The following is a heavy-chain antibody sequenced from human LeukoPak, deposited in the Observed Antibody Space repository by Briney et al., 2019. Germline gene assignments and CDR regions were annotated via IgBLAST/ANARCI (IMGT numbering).Heavy chain of an antibody. J-gene: IGHJ4*02. CDR1: GYSFTSYW. CDR2: MNPNSSNT. D-gene: IGHD2-15*01. Sequence: GESLKISCKGSGYSFTSYWIGWVRQATGQGLEWMGWMNPNSSNTGYAQKFQGRVTMTRNTSISTAYMELSSLRSEDTAVYYCARGPSVVYCSGGSCYSMVDLDYWGQGTLVTVSP. CDR3: ARGPSVVYCSGGSCYSMVDLDY. V-gene: IGHV1-8*02.